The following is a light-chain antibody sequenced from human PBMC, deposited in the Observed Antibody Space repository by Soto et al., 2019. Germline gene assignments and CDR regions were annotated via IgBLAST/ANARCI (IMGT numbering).Light chain of an antibody. CDR3: QQCYSTPFS. J-gene: IGKJ3*01. CDR1: QSISSY. Sequence: DIQMTQSPSSLSASVGDRVTITCRASQSISSYLNWYQQKPGKAPKLLIYAASSLQSGVPSRLSGSGSGTDFTLTISSRQPEDFATYYCQQCYSTPFSFGPGTKVDI. CDR2: AAS. V-gene: IGKV1-39*01.